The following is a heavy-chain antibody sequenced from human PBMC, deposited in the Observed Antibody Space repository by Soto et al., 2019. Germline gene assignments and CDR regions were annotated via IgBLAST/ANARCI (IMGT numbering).Heavy chain of an antibody. J-gene: IGHJ4*02. D-gene: IGHD4-17*01. CDR3: AKGTYGDAQFDY. CDR2: ISYDGSNK. V-gene: IGHV3-30*18. Sequence: GGSLRLSCAASGFTFSSYGMHWVRQAPGKGLEWVAVISYDGSNKYYADSVKGRFTISRDNSKNTLYLQMNSLRAEDTAVYYCAKGTYGDAQFDYWGQGTLVTVSS. CDR1: GFTFSSYG.